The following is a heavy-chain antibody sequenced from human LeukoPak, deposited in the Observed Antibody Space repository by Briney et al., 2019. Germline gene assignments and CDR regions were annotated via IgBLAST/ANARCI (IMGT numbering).Heavy chain of an antibody. V-gene: IGHV3-7*03. D-gene: IGHD3-3*01. CDR3: ARDQYDTWSRRGNFDS. CDR2: XKLDGSEK. CDR1: GFTFGKYW. Sequence: GGSLRLSCIASGFTFGKYWMSWVRQAPGKGLEWVAXXKLDGSEKNYVDSVKGRFTISRDDTKNSLYLQMNSLRAEDTAVFYCARDQYDTWSRRGNFDSWGQGTLVIVSS. J-gene: IGHJ4*02.